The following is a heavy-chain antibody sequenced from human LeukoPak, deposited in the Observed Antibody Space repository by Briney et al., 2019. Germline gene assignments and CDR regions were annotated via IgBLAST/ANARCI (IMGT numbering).Heavy chain of an antibody. J-gene: IGHJ6*02. V-gene: IGHV3-48*01. D-gene: IGHD3-10*01. Sequence: GGSLRLSCAASGFTFSTYSMNWVRQAPGKGLEWVSYIGSSGSHIFYTDSVKGRFTISRDNAKNSLYLQMNSLRAEDTAVYYCAREYPMVRGVMMAVWGQGTTVTVPS. CDR3: AREYPMVRGVMMAV. CDR2: IGSSGSHI. CDR1: GFTFSTYS.